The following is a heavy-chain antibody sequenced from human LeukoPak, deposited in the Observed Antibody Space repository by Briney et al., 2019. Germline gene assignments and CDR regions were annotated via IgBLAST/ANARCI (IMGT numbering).Heavy chain of an antibody. J-gene: IGHJ4*02. Sequence: SVKVSCKASGGTFSSYAISWVRQAPGQGLEWMGRIIPIFGMANYAQKFQGRVTITADKSTSTAYMELSSLRSEDTAVYYCAASITMVRGVITPPPDYWGQGTLVTVSS. CDR1: GGTFSSYA. CDR3: AASITMVRGVITPPPDY. D-gene: IGHD3-10*01. CDR2: IIPIFGMA. V-gene: IGHV1-69*04.